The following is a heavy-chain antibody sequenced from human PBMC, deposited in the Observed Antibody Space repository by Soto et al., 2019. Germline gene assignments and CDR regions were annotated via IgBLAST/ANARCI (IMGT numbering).Heavy chain of an antibody. Sequence: QVQLVQSGAEVKKPGASVKVSCKASGYTFTSYAMHWVRQAPGQRLEWMGWINAGNGNTKYSQKFQGRVNITRDTSASTAYMELSSMRSEDTAVYYCARTYSGGYLVLFDYWGQGTLVTVSS. V-gene: IGHV1-3*01. CDR1: GYTFTSYA. D-gene: IGHD1-26*01. CDR2: INAGNGNT. J-gene: IGHJ4*02. CDR3: ARTYSGGYLVLFDY.